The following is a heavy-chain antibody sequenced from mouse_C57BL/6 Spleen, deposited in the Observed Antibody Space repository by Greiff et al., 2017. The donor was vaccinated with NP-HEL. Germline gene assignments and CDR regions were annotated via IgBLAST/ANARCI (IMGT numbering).Heavy chain of an antibody. CDR2: ISSGSSTI. D-gene: IGHD1-1*01. V-gene: IGHV5-17*01. CDR3: AQNYYGSGAY. CDR1: GFTFSDYG. J-gene: IGHJ3*01. Sequence: EVKLVESGGGLVKPGGSLKLSCAASGFTFSDYGMHWVRQAPEKGLEWVAYISSGSSTIYYADTVKGRFTISRDNAKNTLFLQMTSLRSEDTAMYYCAQNYYGSGAYWGQGTLVTVSA.